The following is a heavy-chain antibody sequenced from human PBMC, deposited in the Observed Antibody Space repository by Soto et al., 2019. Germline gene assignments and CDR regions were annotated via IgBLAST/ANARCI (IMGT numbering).Heavy chain of an antibody. D-gene: IGHD3-22*01. Sequence: ASVRVSCKASGYTFTGYYMHWVRQAPGQGLEWMGWINPNSGGTNYAQKFQGRVTMTRDTSISTAYMELNTLRAEDTALYYCAKDNADTYESGPPPPGYYYGMDVWGQGTTVTVSS. J-gene: IGHJ6*02. CDR2: INPNSGGT. V-gene: IGHV1-2*02. CDR1: GYTFTGYY. CDR3: AKDNADTYESGPPPPGYYYGMDV.